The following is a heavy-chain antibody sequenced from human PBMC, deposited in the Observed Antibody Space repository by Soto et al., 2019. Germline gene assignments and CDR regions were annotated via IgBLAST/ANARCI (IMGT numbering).Heavy chain of an antibody. CDR1: GYTLTELS. V-gene: IGHV1-24*01. Sequence: ASVKVSCKVSGYTLTELSMHWVRQAPGKGLEWMGGFDPEDGETIYAQKFQGRVTMTEDTSTDTAYMELSSLRSEDTAVYYCATSIGSPYDILTGFDYWGQGTLVTVSS. CDR2: FDPEDGET. CDR3: ATSIGSPYDILTGFDY. D-gene: IGHD3-9*01. J-gene: IGHJ4*02.